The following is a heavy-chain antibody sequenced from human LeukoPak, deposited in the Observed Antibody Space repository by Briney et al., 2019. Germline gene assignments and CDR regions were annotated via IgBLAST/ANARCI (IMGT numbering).Heavy chain of an antibody. V-gene: IGHV3-30*02. Sequence: GGSLRLSCAASGFIFSDYGMHWVRQAPGKGLEWVAFTRYDGSNKYYLDSVKGRFTISRDSSKNTVYLQMNSLRAEDTAVYYCAKEGTASKPSDLDYWGQGTLVTVSS. D-gene: IGHD1/OR15-1a*01. CDR3: AKEGTASKPSDLDY. J-gene: IGHJ4*02. CDR1: GFIFSDYG. CDR2: TRYDGSNK.